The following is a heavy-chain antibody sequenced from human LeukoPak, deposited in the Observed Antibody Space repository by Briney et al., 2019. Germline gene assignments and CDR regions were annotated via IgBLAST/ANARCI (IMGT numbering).Heavy chain of an antibody. D-gene: IGHD2-15*01. CDR2: IRFDELDR. J-gene: IGHJ6*03. CDR3: ARTHCSDDSCLSPYYYYYLDV. CDR1: GFTFRTYG. Sequence: GRSLRLSCAASGFTFRTYGMHWVRQAPGKGLEWVSFIRFDELDRYYADSVKGRFFISRDNSSSTLYLQMNSLRAEDTAVYYCARTHCSDDSCLSPYYYYYLDVWGKGTTVTVSS. V-gene: IGHV3-33*01.